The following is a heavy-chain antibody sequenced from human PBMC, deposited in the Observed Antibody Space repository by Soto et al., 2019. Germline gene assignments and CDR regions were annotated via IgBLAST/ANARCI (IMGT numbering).Heavy chain of an antibody. CDR1: GFTFSSYA. V-gene: IGHV3-23*01. Sequence: GGSLRLSCAASGFTFSSYAMSWVRQAPGKGLEWVSAISGSGGSTYYADSVKGRFTISRDNSNNTLYLQMNSLRAEDTAVYYCAKDRRYSSSWEYFDYWGQGTLVTVSS. J-gene: IGHJ4*02. CDR2: ISGSGGST. D-gene: IGHD6-13*01. CDR3: AKDRRYSSSWEYFDY.